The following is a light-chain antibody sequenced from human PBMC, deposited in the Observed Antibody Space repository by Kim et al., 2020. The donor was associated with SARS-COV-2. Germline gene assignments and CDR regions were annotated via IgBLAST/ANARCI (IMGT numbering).Light chain of an antibody. V-gene: IGLV4-69*01. CDR2: LNSDGSH. J-gene: IGLJ3*02. CDR3: QTWGTGIGV. CDR1: SGHSSYA. Sequence: ASVKLTCTLSSGHSSYAIAWHQHRPEKGPRYLMRLNSDGSHSKGDGIPDRFSGSSSGAERYLTIPSLQSEDEADYYCQTWGTGIGVFGGGTQLTVL.